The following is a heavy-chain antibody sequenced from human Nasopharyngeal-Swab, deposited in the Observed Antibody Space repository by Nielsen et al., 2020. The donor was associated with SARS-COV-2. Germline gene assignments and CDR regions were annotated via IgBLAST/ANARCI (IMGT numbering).Heavy chain of an antibody. J-gene: IGHJ3*02. V-gene: IGHV3-74*01. CDR3: ARDKMGGRKAFDI. CDR1: GFTFSSYW. CDR2: INDDGRDT. Sequence: GESLKISCAASGFTFSSYWMHWVRQAPGKGLVWVSRINDDGRDTIYADSVKGRFTISRDNSKNTLYLQMNSLRAEDTAVYYCARDKMGGRKAFDIWGQGTMVTVSS. D-gene: IGHD3-16*01.